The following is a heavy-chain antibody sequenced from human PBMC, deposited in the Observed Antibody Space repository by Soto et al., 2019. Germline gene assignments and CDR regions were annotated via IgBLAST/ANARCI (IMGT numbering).Heavy chain of an antibody. D-gene: IGHD6-13*01. J-gene: IGHJ4*02. CDR3: ARDTGYSSSWPGY. V-gene: IGHV1-18*01. CDR2: ISAYNGNT. Sequence: QVQLVQSGAEVKKPGASVKVSCKASGYTFTSYGISWVRQAPGQGLEWMGWISAYNGNTNYAQKLQGRVTMTTDTXTSTAYRERRSMRSDGTAVYYCARDTGYSSSWPGYWGQGTLVTVSS. CDR1: GYTFTSYG.